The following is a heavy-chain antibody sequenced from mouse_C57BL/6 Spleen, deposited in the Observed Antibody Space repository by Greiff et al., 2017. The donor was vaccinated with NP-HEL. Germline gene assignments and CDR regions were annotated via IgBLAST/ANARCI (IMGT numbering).Heavy chain of an antibody. CDR2: IYPRDGST. V-gene: IGHV1-78*01. J-gene: IGHJ4*01. Sequence: VQLQQSDAELVKPGASVKISCKVSGYTFTDHTIHWMKQRPEQGLEWIGYIYPRDGSTKYNEKFKGKATLTADKSSSTAYLQLNSLTSEDSAVYFCAIYDYDEDYAMDYWGQGTSVTVSS. D-gene: IGHD2-4*01. CDR3: AIYDYDEDYAMDY. CDR1: GYTFTDHT.